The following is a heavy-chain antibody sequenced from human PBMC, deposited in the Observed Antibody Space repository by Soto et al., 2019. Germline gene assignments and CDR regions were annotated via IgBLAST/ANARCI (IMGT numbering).Heavy chain of an antibody. CDR3: ARDYSARGSRWYATRYYFDS. CDR2: IYHSGST. Sequence: LSLTCAVSGYSISSAYYWGWIRQPPGKGLEWIGSIYHSGSTYYNPSLKSRGTMSVDTSKNQFSLNLSSVTAAVTAVYYCARDYSARGSRWYATRYYFDSWDQGTLVTVSS. V-gene: IGHV4-38-2*02. CDR1: GYSISSAYY. D-gene: IGHD6-19*01. J-gene: IGHJ4*02.